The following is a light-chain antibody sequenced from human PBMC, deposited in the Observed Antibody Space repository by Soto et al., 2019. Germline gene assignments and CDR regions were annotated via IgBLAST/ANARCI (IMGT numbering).Light chain of an antibody. CDR2: AAT. Sequence: DIQMTQSPSSLSASVGDRVTITCRASQSVSRYVNWYQQKPGKAPKFLIYAATSLQSGVPSRFTCSVLGTDFTLNISSLHPEDFATYYCQQGYSTPRTFGQWTRVEIK. J-gene: IGKJ1*01. CDR3: QQGYSTPRT. V-gene: IGKV1-39*01. CDR1: QSVSRY.